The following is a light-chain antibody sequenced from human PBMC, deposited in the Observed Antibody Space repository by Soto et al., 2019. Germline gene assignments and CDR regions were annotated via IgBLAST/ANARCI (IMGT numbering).Light chain of an antibody. Sequence: QPVLTQSSSASASLGSSVKLTCTLSSGHSSYIIAWHQQQPGKAPRYLMKLEGSGSYNKGSGVPDRFSGSSSGADRYLTISNLQFEDEADYYCETWGSHTRVFGGGTQLTVL. V-gene: IGLV4-60*02. J-gene: IGLJ3*02. CDR2: LEGSGSY. CDR3: ETWGSHTRV. CDR1: SGHSSYI.